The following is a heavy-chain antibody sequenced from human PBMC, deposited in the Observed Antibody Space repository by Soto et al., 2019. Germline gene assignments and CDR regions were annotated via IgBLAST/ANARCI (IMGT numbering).Heavy chain of an antibody. CDR2: IRSKPYGGTT. CDR1: GFTFGENA. Sequence: PGGSLRLSCTGSGFTFGENAMSWFRQAPGKGLEWVGFIRSKPYGGTTEYAASVKGRFTISRDDSKSVAYLQMSSRKIEDTAVYYCTRGSPNIVSTTNLYAYSGQGTLVPVSS. J-gene: IGHJ1*01. D-gene: IGHD5-12*01. CDR3: TRGSPNIVSTTNLYAY. V-gene: IGHV3-49*03.